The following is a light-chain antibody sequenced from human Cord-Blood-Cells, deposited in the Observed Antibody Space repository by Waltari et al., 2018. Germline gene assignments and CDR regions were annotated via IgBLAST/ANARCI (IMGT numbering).Light chain of an antibody. CDR3: QQSYSTPLT. CDR1: HSISNY. CDR2: AAS. V-gene: IGKV1-39*01. J-gene: IGKJ4*01. Sequence: DVQMTKFPSSLSASVGDRVTITCRASHSISNYLNWYQKKPGKAPKHLIYAASSLQSGVPSRVSVSGSETDFTLTISSLQPEDFATYYCQQSYSTPLTVGGGTKVEIK.